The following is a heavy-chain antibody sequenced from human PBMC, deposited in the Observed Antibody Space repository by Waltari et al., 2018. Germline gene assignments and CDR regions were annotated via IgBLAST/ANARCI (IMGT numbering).Heavy chain of an antibody. CDR2: IRYDGSNK. V-gene: IGHV3-30*02. CDR1: GFTFSSYA. Sequence: QVQLVESGGGVVQPGGSLRLSCAASGFTFSSYALHWVRQAPGKGLEWVAFIRYDGSNKYYADSVKGRFTISRDNSKNTLYLQMNSLRAEDTAVYYCYTGEWFREELSPKVYYYYMDAWGKGTTVTVSS. CDR3: YTGEWFREELSPKVYYYYMDA. J-gene: IGHJ6*03. D-gene: IGHD3-10*01.